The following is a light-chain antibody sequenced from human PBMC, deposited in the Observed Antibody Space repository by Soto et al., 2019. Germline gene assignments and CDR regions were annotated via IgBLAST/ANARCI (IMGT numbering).Light chain of an antibody. CDR1: QIVSSNF. Sequence: ETVLTQSPGTLSLSPGESATLSCRASQIVSSNFLAWFQQKPGQAPRFLIYAASYRATGIPDRFSGSGSGTDLTLTISRLEPEDFAVYYCQQYGNTPPLTFGGGTKVEIK. CDR2: AAS. V-gene: IGKV3-20*01. J-gene: IGKJ4*01. CDR3: QQYGNTPPLT.